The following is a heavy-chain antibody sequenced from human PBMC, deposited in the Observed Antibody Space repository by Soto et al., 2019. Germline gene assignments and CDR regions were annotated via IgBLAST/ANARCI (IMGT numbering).Heavy chain of an antibody. J-gene: IGHJ5*02. CDR2: IYYSGST. CDR3: ARFKYSSSSSWFDP. Sequence: SETLSLTCSVSGGSISSGDYYWSWIRQPPGKGLEWIGYIYYSGSTYYNPSLKSRVTISLDTSKNQFSLKLSSVTAADTAVYYCARFKYSSSSSWFDPWGQGTLVTVSS. CDR1: GGSISSGDYY. D-gene: IGHD6-6*01. V-gene: IGHV4-30-4*01.